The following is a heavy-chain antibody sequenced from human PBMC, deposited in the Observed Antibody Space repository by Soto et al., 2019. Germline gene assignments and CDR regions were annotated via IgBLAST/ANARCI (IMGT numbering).Heavy chain of an antibody. CDR3: ARHYSGSYYDTWSFDF. J-gene: IGHJ4*02. Sequence: QVQLQESGPGLVKPSETLSLTCTVSGGSINNYYWSWIRQPPGKGLEWIGYIYSSGSTNYNPSLTSRVAMSVDTSKNQFSLKLRSVTAADTAVYYCARHYSGSYYDTWSFDFWGQGTLVTVSS. CDR1: GGSINNYY. D-gene: IGHD3-10*01. CDR2: IYSSGST. V-gene: IGHV4-59*08.